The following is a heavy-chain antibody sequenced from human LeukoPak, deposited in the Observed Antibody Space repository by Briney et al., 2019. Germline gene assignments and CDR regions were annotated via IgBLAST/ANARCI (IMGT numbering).Heavy chain of an antibody. V-gene: IGHV1-2*02. D-gene: IGHD3-22*01. CDR3: ARAPYYYDSSGYSYNWFDP. CDR2: INPNSGGT. J-gene: IGHJ5*02. Sequence: ASVKVSFKASGYTFTGYYMHWVRQAPGQGLEWMGWINPNSGGTNYAQKFQGRVTMTRDTSISTAYMELSRLRSDDTAVYYCARAPYYYDSSGYSYNWFDPWGQGTLVTVSS. CDR1: GYTFTGYY.